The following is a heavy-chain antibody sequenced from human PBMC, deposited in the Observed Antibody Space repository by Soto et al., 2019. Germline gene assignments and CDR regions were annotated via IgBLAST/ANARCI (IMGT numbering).Heavy chain of an antibody. CDR2: IVAGSGNT. Sequence: ASVKVSCKASGFTFTSSAMQWVRQARGQCLEWIGWIVAGSGNTNYAQKFQERVTITRDMSTSTAYMELSSLRSEDTAVYYCAAGRGYCTSTSCYDAFDIWGQGTMVTVSS. V-gene: IGHV1-58*02. J-gene: IGHJ3*02. CDR1: GFTFTSSA. CDR3: AAGRGYCTSTSCYDAFDI. D-gene: IGHD2-2*01.